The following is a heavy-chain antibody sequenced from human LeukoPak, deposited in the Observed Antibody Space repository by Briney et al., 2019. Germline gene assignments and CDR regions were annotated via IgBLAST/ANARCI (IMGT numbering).Heavy chain of an antibody. Sequence: GGSLRLSCAASGFTVSTNYMSWVRQAPGRGLEWVSVIYSGGNTYYADSVKGRFTISKDNSKNTLYLQMNSLRADDTAVYYCARDSGTTVGYFDYWGQGTLVTVSS. J-gene: IGHJ4*02. CDR1: GFTVSTNY. CDR2: IYSGGNT. V-gene: IGHV3-66*01. CDR3: ARDSGTTVGYFDY. D-gene: IGHD4-23*01.